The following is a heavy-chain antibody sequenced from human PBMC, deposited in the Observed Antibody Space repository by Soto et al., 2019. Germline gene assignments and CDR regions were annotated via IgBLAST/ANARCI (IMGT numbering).Heavy chain of an antibody. CDR3: AKEAYCSAGSCLDDAFDI. V-gene: IGHV1-69*02. CDR1: GGTFSTYS. Sequence: QVQLVQSGAEVKKPGSSVKVSCKASGGTFSTYSITWVRQAPGQGPEWMGRIIPVLGLANYAQKFHGRVTITADKSTSTAYMELSSLRSEDTAVYYCAKEAYCSAGSCLDDAFDIWGQGTMVTDS. J-gene: IGHJ3*02. CDR2: IIPVLGLA. D-gene: IGHD2-15*01.